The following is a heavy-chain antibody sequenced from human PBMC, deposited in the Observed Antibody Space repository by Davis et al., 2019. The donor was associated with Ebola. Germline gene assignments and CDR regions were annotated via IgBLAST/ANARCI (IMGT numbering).Heavy chain of an antibody. CDR3: ARSTVAAI. V-gene: IGHV3-30-3*01. Sequence: GESLKISCAASGFTFSSYAMHWVRQAPGKGLEWVAVISYDGSNKYYADSVKGRFTISRDNSKNTLYLQMNSLRAEDTAVYYCARSTVAAIWGQGTLVTVSS. D-gene: IGHD4-23*01. CDR2: ISYDGSNK. J-gene: IGHJ4*02. CDR1: GFTFSSYA.